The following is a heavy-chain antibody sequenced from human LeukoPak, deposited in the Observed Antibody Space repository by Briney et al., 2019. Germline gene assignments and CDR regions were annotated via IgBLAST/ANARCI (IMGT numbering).Heavy chain of an antibody. V-gene: IGHV1-2*02. D-gene: IGHD2-15*01. Sequence: ASVKLSCKASGYTFTGYYMHWVRQAPGQGLEWMGWINPNSGGTNYAQKFQGRVTMTRDTSISTAYMELSRLRSDDTAVYYCARATGYCSGGSCYSWYYFDYGGQGTLVTVS. CDR1: GYTFTGYY. J-gene: IGHJ4*02. CDR2: INPNSGGT. CDR3: ARATGYCSGGSCYSWYYFDY.